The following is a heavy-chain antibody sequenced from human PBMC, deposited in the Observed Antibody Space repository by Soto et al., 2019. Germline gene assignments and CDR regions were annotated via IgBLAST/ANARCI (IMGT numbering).Heavy chain of an antibody. J-gene: IGHJ6*02. CDR3: AKRTYSSSWIDYYGMDV. CDR1: GGSIRSGGYY. V-gene: IGHV4-39*07. Sequence: SETLSLTCTVSGGSIRSGGYYWSWVRQPPGKGLEWIGEIYHSGSTNYNPSLKSRVTISVDKSKNQFSLKLSSVTAADTAVYYCAKRTYSSSWIDYYGMDVWGQGTTVTVSS. D-gene: IGHD6-13*01. CDR2: IYHSGST.